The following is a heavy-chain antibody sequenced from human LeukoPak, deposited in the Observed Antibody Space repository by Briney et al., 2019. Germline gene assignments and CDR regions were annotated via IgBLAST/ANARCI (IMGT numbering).Heavy chain of an antibody. V-gene: IGHV3-33*01. CDR1: GFTFSNYG. Sequence: GRSLRLSCAASGFTFSNYGMHWVRQAPGKGLEWVAVIWYDGSNKYYGDSVKGRFTISRDNANNFLYLQMNSLRAEDTALYYCARAYKDRSLAGKKEFFQHWGQGTLVTVSS. CDR3: ARAYKDRSLAGKKEFFQH. CDR2: IWYDGSNK. J-gene: IGHJ1*01. D-gene: IGHD6-19*01.